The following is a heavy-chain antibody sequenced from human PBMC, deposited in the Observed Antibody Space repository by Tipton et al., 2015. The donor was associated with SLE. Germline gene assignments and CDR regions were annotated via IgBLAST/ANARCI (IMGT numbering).Heavy chain of an antibody. CDR1: GITLSQFD. D-gene: IGHD2-15*01. CDR3: ARTLCSGGSCWIDAFDI. V-gene: IGHV3-48*03. J-gene: IGHJ3*02. CDR2: IRRGDDAA. Sequence: LRLSCTTSGITLSQFDMNWVRQAPGKGLEWVSHIRRGDDAAYYADSVKGRFTISRDSAKNSLNLQMHSLRAEDTALYYCARTLCSGGSCWIDAFDIWGLGTMVTVSS.